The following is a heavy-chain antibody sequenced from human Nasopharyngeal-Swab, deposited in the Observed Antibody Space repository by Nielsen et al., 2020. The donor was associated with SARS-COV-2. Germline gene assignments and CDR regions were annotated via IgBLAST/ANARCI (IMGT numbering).Heavy chain of an antibody. Sequence: SETLSLTCAISGDSVSSNSAAWNWIRRSPSRGLEWLGRTYYRSKWYNDYAVSVKSRITINPDTSKNQFSLQLNSVTPEDTAVYYCARGWYSSGWNDYWGQGTLVTVSS. J-gene: IGHJ4*02. CDR1: GDSVSSNSAA. CDR2: TYYRSKWYN. D-gene: IGHD6-19*01. CDR3: ARGWYSSGWNDY. V-gene: IGHV6-1*01.